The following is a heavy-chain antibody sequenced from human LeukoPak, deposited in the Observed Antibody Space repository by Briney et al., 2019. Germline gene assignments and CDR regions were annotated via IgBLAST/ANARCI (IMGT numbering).Heavy chain of an antibody. Sequence: PSETLSLTCTVSGGSISIICSSTYYWGWIRQAPGKGLEWIGSLYYGENSHYNPSLKSRATLSVDTSNNQFSLKLTSVTAADAAVYFCARQLPTAAADTRGYFDYWGQGTVVTVSS. J-gene: IGHJ4*02. D-gene: IGHD6-25*01. CDR2: LYYGENS. CDR1: GGSISIICSSTYY. V-gene: IGHV4-39*01. CDR3: ARQLPTAAADTRGYFDY.